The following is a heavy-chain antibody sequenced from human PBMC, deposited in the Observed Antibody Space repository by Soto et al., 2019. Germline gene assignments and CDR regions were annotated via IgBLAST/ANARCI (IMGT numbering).Heavy chain of an antibody. CDR1: GFTFSSYW. CDR2: INSDGSSL. V-gene: IGHV3-74*01. D-gene: IGHD3-3*01. CDR3: ASPGSGYFLPFDY. J-gene: IGHJ4*02. Sequence: EVQLVESGGGLVQPGGSLRLSCAASGFTFSSYWMHWVRQAPGKGLVWVSRINSDGSSLTYADSVKGRFTISRDNAKNTLYLQMNSLRAEDTAVYYCASPGSGYFLPFDYWGQGTLVTVSS.